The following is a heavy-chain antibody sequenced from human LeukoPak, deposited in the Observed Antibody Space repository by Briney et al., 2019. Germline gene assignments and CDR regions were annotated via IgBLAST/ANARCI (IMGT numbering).Heavy chain of an antibody. CDR3: ARNDPYGSGSYDYYYYGMDV. J-gene: IGHJ6*04. V-gene: IGHV1-69*13. CDR1: GGTFSSYA. Sequence: ASVKVSCKASGGTFSSYAISWVRQAPGQGLEWMGGIIPIFGTANYAQKFQGRVTITADESTSTAYMELSSLRSVDTAVYYCARNDPYGSGSYDYYYYGMDVWGKGTTVTVSS. CDR2: IIPIFGTA. D-gene: IGHD3-10*01.